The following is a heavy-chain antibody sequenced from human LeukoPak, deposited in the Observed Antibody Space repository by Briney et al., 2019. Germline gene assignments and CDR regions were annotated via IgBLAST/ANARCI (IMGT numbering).Heavy chain of an antibody. J-gene: IGHJ4*02. D-gene: IGHD3-10*01. CDR3: ARGPPPRFRGGFAWYFDY. V-gene: IGHV4-34*01. CDR2: INHGGST. CDR1: GGSFSGYY. Sequence: SETLSLTCAVYGGSFSGYYWSWIRQPPGKGLEWIGEINHGGSTNYNPSLKSRVTISVDTSKNQFSLKLSSVTAADTAVYYCARGPPPRFRGGFAWYFDYWGQGTLVTVSS.